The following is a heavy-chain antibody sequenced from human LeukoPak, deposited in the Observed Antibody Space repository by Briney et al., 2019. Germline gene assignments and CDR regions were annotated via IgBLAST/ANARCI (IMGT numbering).Heavy chain of an antibody. CDR3: VKGYGGWGFDYYYYGMDV. CDR2: ISSNGGST. V-gene: IGHV3-64D*06. J-gene: IGHJ6*02. Sequence: PGGSLRLSCSASGFTFSSYAMHWVRQAPGEGLEYVSSISSNGGSTYYADSVKGRFTISRDNSKNTLYLQMSSLRAEDTAVYYCVKGYGGWGFDYYYYGMDVWGQGTTVTVSS. CDR1: GFTFSSYA. D-gene: IGHD7-27*01.